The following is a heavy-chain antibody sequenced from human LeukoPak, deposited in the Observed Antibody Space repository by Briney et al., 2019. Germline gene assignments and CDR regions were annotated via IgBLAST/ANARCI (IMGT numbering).Heavy chain of an antibody. CDR1: GGSISSYY. CDR3: ARRPFIYCSGVSCYPAAFDI. J-gene: IGHJ3*02. V-gene: IGHV4-4*07. D-gene: IGHD2-15*01. Sequence: SETLSLACTVSGGSISSYYWSWIRQPAGKGLEWIGRICTSGSTNYNPSLKSRVTMSVDTSKNQFSLKPSSVTAADTAVYYCARRPFIYCSGVSCYPAAFDIWGQGTMVTVSS. CDR2: ICTSGST.